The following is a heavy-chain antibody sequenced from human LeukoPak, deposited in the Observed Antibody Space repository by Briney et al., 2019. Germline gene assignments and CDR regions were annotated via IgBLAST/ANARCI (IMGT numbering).Heavy chain of an antibody. Sequence: GGSLRLSCAASGFAFSTYGMHWVRQAPGKGLEWVSSISSSSSYIYYADSVKGRFTISRDNAKNSLYLQMNSLRAEDTAVYYCAAWALYCSGGSCYSDYWGQGTLVTVSS. CDR1: GFAFSTYG. CDR2: ISSSSSYI. CDR3: AAWALYCSGGSCYSDY. V-gene: IGHV3-21*01. J-gene: IGHJ4*02. D-gene: IGHD2-15*01.